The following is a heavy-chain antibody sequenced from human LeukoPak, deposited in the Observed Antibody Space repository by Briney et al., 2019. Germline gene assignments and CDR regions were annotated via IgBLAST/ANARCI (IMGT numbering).Heavy chain of an antibody. Sequence: PSETLSPTCAVYGGSFSGYYWSWIRQPPGKGLEWIGEINHSGSTNYNPSLKSRVTISVDTSKNQFSLKLSSVTAADTAAYFCARNPPATAEFYFDYWGQGTLVTVSS. D-gene: IGHD1-14*01. CDR3: ARNPPATAEFYFDY. J-gene: IGHJ4*02. CDR1: GGSFSGYY. CDR2: INHSGST. V-gene: IGHV4-34*01.